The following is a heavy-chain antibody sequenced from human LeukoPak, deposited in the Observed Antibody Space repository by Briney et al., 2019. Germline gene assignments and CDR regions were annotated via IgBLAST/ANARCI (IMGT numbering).Heavy chain of an antibody. Sequence: GGSLRLSCAAPGVTVSSNYMSRVRQAQGKGLEWVSVIYSGGSTYYADSVKGRFTISRDNSKNTLYLQMNSLRAEDTAVYYCARDLPLTGFFDYWGQGTLVTVSS. V-gene: IGHV3-66*01. J-gene: IGHJ4*02. CDR2: IYSGGST. CDR3: ARDLPLTGFFDY. CDR1: GVTVSSNY.